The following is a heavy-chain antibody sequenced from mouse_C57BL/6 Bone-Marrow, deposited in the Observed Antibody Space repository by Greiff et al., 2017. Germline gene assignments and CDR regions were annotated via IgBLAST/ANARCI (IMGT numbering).Heavy chain of an antibody. V-gene: IGHV6-6*01. D-gene: IGHD1-1*01. CDR3: TRLYGSSYFDY. J-gene: IGHJ2*01. CDR2: IRNKANNHAT. Sequence: GGSMTLSCAASGFTFSDAWMDWVRQSPEKGLEWVAEIRNKANNHATYYAESVKGRFTISRDDSKSSVYLQMNSLRAEDTGIYYCTRLYGSSYFDYWGQGTTLTVSS. CDR1: GFTFSDAW.